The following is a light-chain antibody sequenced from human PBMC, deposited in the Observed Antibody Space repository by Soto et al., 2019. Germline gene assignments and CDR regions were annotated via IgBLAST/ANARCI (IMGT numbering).Light chain of an antibody. J-gene: IGKJ2*01. CDR2: DVF. Sequence: DIQMTQSPSSLSASVGDRVTITCRASQSITYWLAWYQQKPGRAPKLLIYDVFNLQSGVPSRFSGSGSGTEFALTISSLQPDYSATYYCQQYHSFSFTLGQGTKLEIK. CDR1: QSITYW. V-gene: IGKV1-5*01. CDR3: QQYHSFSFT.